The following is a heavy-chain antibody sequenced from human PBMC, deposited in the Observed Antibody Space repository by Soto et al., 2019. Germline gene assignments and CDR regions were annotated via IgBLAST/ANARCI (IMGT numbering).Heavy chain of an antibody. J-gene: IGHJ6*02. CDR3: TRHTGSGMDV. CDR1: GFIFSGSA. D-gene: IGHD1-26*01. CDR2: VRNKPNSYAT. V-gene: IGHV3-73*01. Sequence: EVQLVESGGGLVQPGGSLKLSCAASGFIFSGSAMHWVRQASGKGLEWVGRVRNKPNSYATAYAASVEGRFTISRHNSKSTAYLQMNNLKTEDTAVYYCTRHTGSGMDVWGQGTTVTVSS.